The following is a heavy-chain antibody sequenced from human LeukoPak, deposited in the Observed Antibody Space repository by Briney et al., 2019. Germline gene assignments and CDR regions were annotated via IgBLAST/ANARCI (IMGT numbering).Heavy chain of an antibody. D-gene: IGHD6-6*01. CDR1: GGSFSGYY. V-gene: IGHV4-34*01. J-gene: IGHJ6*03. Sequence: PSETLSLTCAVYGGSFSGYYWSWIRQPPGKGLEWIGEINHSGSTNYNPSLKSRVTISVDTSKNQFSLKLSSVTAADTAVYYCARETSSSEYYYYYMDVWGKGTTVTVSS. CDR2: INHSGST. CDR3: ARETSSSEYYYYYMDV.